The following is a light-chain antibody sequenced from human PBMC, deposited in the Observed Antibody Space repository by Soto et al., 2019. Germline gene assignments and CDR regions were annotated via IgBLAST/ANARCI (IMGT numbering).Light chain of an antibody. V-gene: IGKV3-20*01. CDR2: GAS. J-gene: IGKJ1*01. CDR1: QSVSSSY. CDR3: QQYGSSPWT. Sequence: EIVLTQSPGTLSLSPGERATLSCRASQSVSSSYLAWYQQKPVQAPRILIYGASSRATGIPDRFSGSGSGTDFTLTISRLEPEDFAVYYCQQYGSSPWTFGQGTKVEIK.